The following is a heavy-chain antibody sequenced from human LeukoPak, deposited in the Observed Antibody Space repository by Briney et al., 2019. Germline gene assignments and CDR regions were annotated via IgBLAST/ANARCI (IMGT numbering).Heavy chain of an antibody. CDR2: ISSSDSYI. CDR1: GFIFNTYS. J-gene: IGHJ4*02. Sequence: PGGSLRLSCAASGFIFNTYSMNWVRQAPGKGLEWVSSISSSDSYIFYADSVKGRFTISRDNAKNSLYLQMNSLRAEDTAVYYCARDRVVNAAERFDYWGQGTLVTVSS. CDR3: ARDRVVNAAERFDY. V-gene: IGHV3-21*01. D-gene: IGHD3-3*01.